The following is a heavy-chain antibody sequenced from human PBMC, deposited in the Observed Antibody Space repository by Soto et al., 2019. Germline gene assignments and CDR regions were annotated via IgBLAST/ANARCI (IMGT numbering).Heavy chain of an antibody. CDR2: ISSSSSYI. CDR3: ARVSAARLAFDI. J-gene: IGHJ3*02. D-gene: IGHD6-6*01. CDR1: GFTFSSYS. Sequence: GGSLRLSCAASGFTFSSYSMNWVRQAPGKGLEWVSSISSSSSYIYYADSVKGRFTISRDNAKNSLYLQMNSLRAEDTAVYYCARVSAARLAFDIWGQGTMVTVSS. V-gene: IGHV3-21*01.